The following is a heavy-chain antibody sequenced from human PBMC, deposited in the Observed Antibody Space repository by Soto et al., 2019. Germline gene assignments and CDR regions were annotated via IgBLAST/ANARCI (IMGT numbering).Heavy chain of an antibody. J-gene: IGHJ5*02. CDR3: ARDNSRTFPAAPGDKKILSWGGWLDP. D-gene: IGHD6-13*01. CDR2: INPAGSVT. CDR1: GISFINHY. V-gene: IGHV1-46*03. Sequence: ASVKVSCKASGISFINHYVHWVRHAPGQGPEWMGVINPAGSVTVYALKLQDRVTVTRDTSTSTVYMELNSLTSEDTAIYYCARDNSRTFPAAPGDKKILSWGGWLDPWGQGTLVTVA.